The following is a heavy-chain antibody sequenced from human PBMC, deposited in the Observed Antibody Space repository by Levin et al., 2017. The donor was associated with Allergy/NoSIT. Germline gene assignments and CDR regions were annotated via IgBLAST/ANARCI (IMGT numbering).Heavy chain of an antibody. CDR3: ARASGLLWFGHENDY. D-gene: IGHD3-10*01. CDR2: ISSSSSTI. Sequence: GESLKISCAASGFTFSSYSMNWVRQAPGKGLEWVSYISSSSSTIYYADSVKGRFTISRDNAKNSLYLQMNSLRAEDTAVYYCARASGLLWFGHENDYWGQGTLVTVSS. V-gene: IGHV3-48*01. J-gene: IGHJ4*02. CDR1: GFTFSSYS.